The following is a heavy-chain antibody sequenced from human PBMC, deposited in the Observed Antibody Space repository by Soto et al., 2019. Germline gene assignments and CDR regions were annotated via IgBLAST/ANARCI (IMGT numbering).Heavy chain of an antibody. J-gene: IGHJ4*02. CDR3: AKEEAAAGTFSFDY. Sequence: QVQLVESGGGVVQPGRSLRLSCAASGFTFSSYGMHWVRQAPGKGLEWVAVISYDGSNKYYADSVKGRFTISRDNSKNTLYLQMNSLRAEDTAVYYWAKEEAAAGTFSFDYWGQGTLVTVSS. CDR1: GFTFSSYG. V-gene: IGHV3-30*18. D-gene: IGHD6-13*01. CDR2: ISYDGSNK.